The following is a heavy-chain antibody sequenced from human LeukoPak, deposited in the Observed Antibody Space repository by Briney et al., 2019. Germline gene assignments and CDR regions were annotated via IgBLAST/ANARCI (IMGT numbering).Heavy chain of an antibody. D-gene: IGHD3-3*01. CDR1: GGSFSGYY. CDR2: IYYSGST. V-gene: IGHV4-34*01. J-gene: IGHJ6*02. CDR3: ASEYDFWSGYPPPHYYYGMDV. Sequence: SETLSLTCAVYGGSFSGYYWSWIRQPPGKGLEWIGSIYYSGSTYYNPSLKSRVTISVDTSKNQFSLKLSSVTAADTAVYYCASEYDFWSGYPPPHYYYGMDVWGQGTTVTVSS.